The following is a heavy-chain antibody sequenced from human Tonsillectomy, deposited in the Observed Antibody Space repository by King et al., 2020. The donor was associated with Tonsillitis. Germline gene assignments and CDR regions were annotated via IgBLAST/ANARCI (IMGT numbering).Heavy chain of an antibody. D-gene: IGHD6-13*01. V-gene: IGHV3-43*01. J-gene: IGHJ6*02. CDR1: GFTFDDYT. CDR2: ISWDGGST. CDR3: AKDIASSSWTSHGMDV. Sequence: VQLVESGGVVVQPGGSLRLSCAASGFTFDDYTMHWVRQAPGKGLEWVSLISWDGGSTYYADSVKGRFTISRDNSKNSLYLQMNSLRTEDTALYYCAKDIASSSWTSHGMDVWGQGTTVTVSS.